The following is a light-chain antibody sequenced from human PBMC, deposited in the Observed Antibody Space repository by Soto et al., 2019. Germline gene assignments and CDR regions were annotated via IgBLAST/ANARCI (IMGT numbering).Light chain of an antibody. CDR2: GAS. CDR3: QQYGSLSWT. Sequence: EIVLTQSPGTLSLSPGERATLSCRASQSVSSSYLAWYQQKPGQAPRLLIHGASTRATGVPDRFSGSGSGTDFTLTISRLEPEDFAVYHCQQYGSLSWTFGQGTKVEIK. J-gene: IGKJ1*01. V-gene: IGKV3-20*01. CDR1: QSVSSSY.